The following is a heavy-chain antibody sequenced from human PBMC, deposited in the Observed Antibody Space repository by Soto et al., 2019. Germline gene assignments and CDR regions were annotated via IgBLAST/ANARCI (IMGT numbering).Heavy chain of an antibody. V-gene: IGHV1-24*01. J-gene: IGHJ4*02. CDR3: ATAYYDFWSGSAPHFDY. CDR2: FDPEDGET. CDR1: GYTLTELS. D-gene: IGHD3-3*01. Sequence: ASVKVCCKVSGYTLTELSMHWVRQAPGKGLEWMGGFDPEDGETIYAQKFQGRVTMTEDTSTDTAYMELSSLRSEDTAVYYCATAYYDFWSGSAPHFDYWGQGTLVTVSS.